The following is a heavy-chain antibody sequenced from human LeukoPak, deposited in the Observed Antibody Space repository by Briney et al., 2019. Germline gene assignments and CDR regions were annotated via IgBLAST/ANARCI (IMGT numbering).Heavy chain of an antibody. CDR2: INPYCGAI. J-gene: IGHJ4*02. V-gene: IGHV1-2*02. CDR3: ARDPKSQLLLDY. CDR1: GFTFTDEY. Sequence: ASVKVSCKSSGFTFTDEYIHWGRQAPGQGLEWMGLINPYCGAINYAQKFQGRVTLTRDTTISTAYMELSTLTSGDTAVYYCARDPKSQLLLDYWGQGTLVTVSS. D-gene: IGHD2-2*01.